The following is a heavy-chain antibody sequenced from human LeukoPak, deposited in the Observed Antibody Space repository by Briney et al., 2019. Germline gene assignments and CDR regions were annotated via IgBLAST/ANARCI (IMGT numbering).Heavy chain of an antibody. CDR2: ISSSGSTI. J-gene: IGHJ4*02. V-gene: IGHV3-11*01. CDR3: GRDGAAPGNY. CDR1: GFTFSDYY. D-gene: IGHD3-10*01. Sequence: GGSLRLSCAASGFTFSDYYMSWIRQAPGKGLEWVSYISSSGSTIYYADSVKSRFTISTVNAKNSLYLQMNSLRAEATAVYYCGRDGAAPGNYWGQGTLVTVSS.